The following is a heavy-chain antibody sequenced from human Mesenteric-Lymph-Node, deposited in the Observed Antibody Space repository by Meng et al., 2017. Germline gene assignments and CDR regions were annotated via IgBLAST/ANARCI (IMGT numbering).Heavy chain of an antibody. CDR1: GGSISSSNW. CDR3: ARAPISHLDGTLRAFDY. Sequence: QVQLQESGPGLVKPSGTLSLTCAVSGGSISSSNWWSWVRQPPGKGLEWIGEIYHSGSNHYNPYLKSQVTISINKSKNQFFLKLSSVTAADTAVYYCARAPISHLDGTLRAFDYWGQGTLGTVSS. J-gene: IGHJ4*02. CDR2: IYHSGSN. V-gene: IGHV4-4*02.